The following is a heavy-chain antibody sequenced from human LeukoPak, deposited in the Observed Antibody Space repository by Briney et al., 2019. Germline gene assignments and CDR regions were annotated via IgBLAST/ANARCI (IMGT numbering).Heavy chain of an antibody. CDR3: ARFWSGTPADWYGMDV. V-gene: IGHV1-18*01. CDR2: ISVYNGNT. D-gene: IGHD3-10*01. Sequence: ASVKVSCKAFGYTFASYGISWVRQAPGQGLEWMGWISVYNGNTNYAQKFQGRVTMTTDTSTSTAYMELRSLRSDDTAVFYCARFWSGTPADWYGMDVWGQGTTVTVSS. CDR1: GYTFASYG. J-gene: IGHJ6*02.